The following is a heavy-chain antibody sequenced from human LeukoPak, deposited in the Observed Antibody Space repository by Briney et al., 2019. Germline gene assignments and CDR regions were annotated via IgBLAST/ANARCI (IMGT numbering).Heavy chain of an antibody. Sequence: GGSLRLSCAASGFTFTNYAMSWVRQAPGKGLEWVSTISGGGTTTDYADSVKGRFTISRDNSKNTVYLQMNSLRAEDTAVYYCAKMSGNSVLFSFDYWGQGTLVTVSS. J-gene: IGHJ4*02. D-gene: IGHD4-23*01. CDR3: AKMSGNSVLFSFDY. CDR1: GFTFTNYA. V-gene: IGHV3-23*01. CDR2: ISGGGTTT.